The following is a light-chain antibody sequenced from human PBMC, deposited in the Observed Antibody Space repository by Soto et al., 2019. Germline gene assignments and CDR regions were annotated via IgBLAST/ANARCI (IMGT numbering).Light chain of an antibody. V-gene: IGKV1-6*01. CDR2: AAS. J-gene: IGKJ2*01. Sequence: AIQMTQSPSSLSASVGDRVTITCRASQGIRNDLGWYQQKPGKAPKLLIYAASSLQSGVPSRFSGSGAGTDFTLPISSLQPEDFATDDCLQDYNYPSTFGQGTKLEIK. CDR1: QGIRND. CDR3: LQDYNYPST.